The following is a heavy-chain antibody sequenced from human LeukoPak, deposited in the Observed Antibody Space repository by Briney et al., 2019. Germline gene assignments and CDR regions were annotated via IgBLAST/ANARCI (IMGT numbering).Heavy chain of an antibody. D-gene: IGHD6-6*01. CDR1: GGSFSGYY. Sequence: SETLSLTCAVYGGSFSGYYWSWIRQPPGKGLEWIGEINHSGSTNYNPSLKSRVTISVDTSKNQFSLKLSSVTAADTAVYYCARALGAPAPFDYWGQGTLVTVSS. V-gene: IGHV4-34*01. CDR2: INHSGST. CDR3: ARALGAPAPFDY. J-gene: IGHJ4*02.